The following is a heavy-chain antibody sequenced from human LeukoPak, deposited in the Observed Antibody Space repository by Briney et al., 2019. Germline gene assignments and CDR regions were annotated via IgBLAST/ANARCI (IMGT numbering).Heavy chain of an antibody. CDR2: IYNYYIT. CDR3: WRCGYYDSSGYYSGDLELTAYFDY. D-gene: IGHD3-22*01. V-gene: IGHV3-53*01. CDR1: GFPESSYY. J-gene: IGHJ4*02. Sequence: GGSLTLSCAVSGFPESSYYKSCLRRSREEGLEGLSHIYNYYITYYAESVKGRFTISRSKPQKPLYPQMNSPRGEDPAGDYCWRCGYYDSSGYYSGDLELTAYFDYWGQGTLVTVSS.